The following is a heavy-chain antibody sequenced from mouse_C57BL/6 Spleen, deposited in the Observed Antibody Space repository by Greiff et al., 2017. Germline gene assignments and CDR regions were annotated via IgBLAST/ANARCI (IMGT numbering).Heavy chain of an antibody. V-gene: IGHV1-64*01. J-gene: IGHJ1*03. Sequence: QVQLKQPGAELVKPGASVKLSCKASGYTFTSYWMHWVKQRPGQGLEWIGMIHPNSGSTNYNEKFKSKATMTVDKSSSTAYMQLSSLTSEDSAVYYCARRITGYCDVWGTGTTVTVSA. D-gene: IGHD1-1*01. CDR1: GYTFTSYW. CDR2: IHPNSGST. CDR3: ARRITGYCDV.